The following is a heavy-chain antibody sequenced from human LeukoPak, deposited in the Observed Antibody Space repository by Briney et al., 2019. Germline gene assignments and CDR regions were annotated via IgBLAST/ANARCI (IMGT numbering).Heavy chain of an antibody. CDR2: IYYSGST. CDR1: GGSISSGGYY. J-gene: IGHJ5*02. CDR3: ARGLKAVRRYYDSSGYYYPS. V-gene: IGHV4-31*03. Sequence: SETLSLTCTVSGGSISSGGYYWSWIRQHPGKGLEWIGYIYYSGSTYYNPSLKSRVTMSVDTSKNQFSLKLSSVTAADTAVYYCARGLKAVRRYYDSSGYYYPSWGQGTLVTVSS. D-gene: IGHD3-22*01.